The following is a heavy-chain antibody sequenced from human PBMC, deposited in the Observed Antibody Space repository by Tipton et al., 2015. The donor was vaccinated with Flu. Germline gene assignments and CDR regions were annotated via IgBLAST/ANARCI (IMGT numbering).Heavy chain of an antibody. CDR3: ARGPEQWLVKPHYFDY. Sequence: TLSLTCTVSGYSISSGYYWGWIRQPPGKGLEWIGSIYHSGSTYYNPSLKSRVTISVDTSKNQFSLKLSSVTSADPAVYYCARGPEQWLVKPHYFDYWGQGTLVTVSS. CDR2: IYHSGST. V-gene: IGHV4-38-2*02. J-gene: IGHJ4*02. D-gene: IGHD6-19*01. CDR1: GYSISSGYY.